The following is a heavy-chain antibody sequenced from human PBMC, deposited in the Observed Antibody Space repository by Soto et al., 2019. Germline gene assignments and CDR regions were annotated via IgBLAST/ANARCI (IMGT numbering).Heavy chain of an antibody. J-gene: IGHJ3*02. V-gene: IGHV4-31*03. CDR1: GGSISSGGYY. CDR2: IYYSGST. D-gene: IGHD3-9*01. CDR3: ARTYYDILTGPLREDAFDI. Sequence: PSETLSLTCTVSGGSISSGGYYWSWIRQHPGKGLERIGYIYYSGSTYYNPSLKSRVTISVDTSKNQFSLKLSSVTAADTAVYYCARTYYDILTGPLREDAFDIWGQGTMVTVSS.